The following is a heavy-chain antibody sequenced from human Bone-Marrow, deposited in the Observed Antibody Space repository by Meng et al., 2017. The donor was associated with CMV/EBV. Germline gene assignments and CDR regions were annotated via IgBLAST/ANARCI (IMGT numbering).Heavy chain of an antibody. CDR2: INPSGGST. Sequence: ASVKVSCKASGYTFTSYYMHWVRQAPGQGLEWMGIINPSGGSTSYAQKFQGRVTMTRDTSISTAYMELSRLRSDDTAVYYCARTWSYNWNYVGAYYFDYWGQGTLVTVSS. J-gene: IGHJ4*02. D-gene: IGHD1-7*01. V-gene: IGHV1-46*01. CDR1: GYTFTSYY. CDR3: ARTWSYNWNYVGAYYFDY.